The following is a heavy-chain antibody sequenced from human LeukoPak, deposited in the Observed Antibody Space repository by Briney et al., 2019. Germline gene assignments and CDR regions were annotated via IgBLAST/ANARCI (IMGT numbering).Heavy chain of an antibody. V-gene: IGHV4-34*01. D-gene: IGHD5-18*01. CDR3: ARHSGYSYGLRFDY. J-gene: IGHJ4*02. CDR1: GGSFSGYY. Sequence: SETLSLTCAVYGGSFSGYYWSWIRQPPGKGLEWIGEINHSGSTNYNPSLKSRVTISVDTSKNQFSLKLSSVTAADTAVYYCARHSGYSYGLRFDYWGQGTLVTVSS. CDR2: INHSGST.